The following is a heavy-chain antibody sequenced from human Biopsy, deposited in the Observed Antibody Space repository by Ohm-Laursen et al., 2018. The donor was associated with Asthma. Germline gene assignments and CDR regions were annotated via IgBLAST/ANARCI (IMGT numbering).Heavy chain of an antibody. D-gene: IGHD5-24*01. J-gene: IGHJ4*02. CDR1: GYSVTDLS. Sequence: SVKVSCKISGYSVTDLSMHWVRQAPGQGLEWMGGHEHEEGGTVNARRFQGRVTMNEDTSTDTAYMELSSLSSADTAVYYCGSDFPKVFVRSNFQFWGQGALVTVSS. V-gene: IGHV1-24*01. CDR3: GSDFPKVFVRSNFQF. CDR2: HEHEEGGT.